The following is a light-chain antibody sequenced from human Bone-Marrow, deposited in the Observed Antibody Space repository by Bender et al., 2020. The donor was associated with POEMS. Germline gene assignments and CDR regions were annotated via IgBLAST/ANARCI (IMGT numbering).Light chain of an antibody. CDR3: SSYTSSSTLV. J-gene: IGLJ3*02. CDR2: DVS. Sequence: QSALTQPRSVSGSPGQSVTISCTGTSNDVGGYNYVSWYQQHPGKAPKLIIFDVSDRPSGVSNRFSGSKSDNTASLTISGLQADDEADYYCSSYTSSSTLVFGGGTKLTVL. CDR1: SNDVGGYNY. V-gene: IGLV2-14*01.